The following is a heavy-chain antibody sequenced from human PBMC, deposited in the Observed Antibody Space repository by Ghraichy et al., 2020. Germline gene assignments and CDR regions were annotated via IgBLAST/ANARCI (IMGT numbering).Heavy chain of an antibody. CDR2: ISGSGGST. J-gene: IGHJ3*02. V-gene: IGHV3-23*01. CDR1: GFTFSSYA. D-gene: IGHD2-15*01. Sequence: LSLTCAASGFTFSSYAMSWVRQAPGKGLEWVSAISGSGGSTYYADSVKGRFTISRDNSKNTLYLQMNSLRAEDTAVYYCAKGGYCSGGSCYSLGAFDIWGQGTMVTVSS. CDR3: AKGGYCSGGSCYSLGAFDI.